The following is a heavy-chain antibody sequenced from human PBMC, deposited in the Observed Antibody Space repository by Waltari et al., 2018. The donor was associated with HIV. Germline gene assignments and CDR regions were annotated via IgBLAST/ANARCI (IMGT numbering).Heavy chain of an antibody. Sequence: QVQLVQSGAEVKKPGASVKVSCKASGYTFTNYDINWVRQATGQGLEWMGWVNPNRGNTDYAQKFQGRVTMTRNTSIRTGYMELSSLRSEDTAVYYCARGLGGSGSSYDYYFDYWGQGTLLTVSS. D-gene: IGHD3-10*01. CDR3: ARGLGGSGSSYDYYFDY. CDR1: GYTFTNYD. J-gene: IGHJ4*02. V-gene: IGHV1-8*01. CDR2: VNPNRGNT.